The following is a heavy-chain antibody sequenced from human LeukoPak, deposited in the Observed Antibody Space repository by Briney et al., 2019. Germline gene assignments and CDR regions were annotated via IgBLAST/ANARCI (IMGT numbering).Heavy chain of an antibody. J-gene: IGHJ4*02. V-gene: IGHV3-23*01. D-gene: IGHD4-17*01. Sequence: GGSLRLSCSASGFTFSSYAMHWVRQAPGKGLEWVSAISGSGGSTYYADSVKGRFTISRDNSKNTLYLQMNSLRAEDTAVYYCAKGLSHFGDYLAFDYWGQGTLVTVSS. CDR1: GFTFSSYA. CDR2: ISGSGGST. CDR3: AKGLSHFGDYLAFDY.